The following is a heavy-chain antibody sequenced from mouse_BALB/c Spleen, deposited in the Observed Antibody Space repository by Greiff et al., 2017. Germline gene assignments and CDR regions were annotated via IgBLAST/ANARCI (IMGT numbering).Heavy chain of an antibody. D-gene: IGHD2-1*01. CDR1: GFTFSSYA. CDR3: ARGLYGNYFYYAMDY. Sequence: DVMLVESGGGLVKPGGSLKLSCAASGFTFSSYAMSWVRQTPEKRLEWVASISSGGSTYYPDSVKGRFTISRDNARNILYLQMSSLRSEDTAMYYCARGLYGNYFYYAMDYWGQGTSVTVSS. J-gene: IGHJ4*01. CDR2: ISSGGST. V-gene: IGHV5-6-5*01.